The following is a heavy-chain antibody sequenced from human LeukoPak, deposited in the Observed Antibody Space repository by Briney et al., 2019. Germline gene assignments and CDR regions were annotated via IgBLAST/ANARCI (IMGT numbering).Heavy chain of an antibody. Sequence: PSETLSLTCAVYGGSFSGYYWSWIRQPPGKWLEWLGEINHSGSTNYNPSLKSRVTISVDTSKNQFSLKLSSVTAADTAIYYCARVTATLDYFDYWGQGTLVTVSS. J-gene: IGHJ4*02. D-gene: IGHD2-15*01. CDR3: ARVTATLDYFDY. CDR2: INHSGST. CDR1: GGSFSGYY. V-gene: IGHV4-34*01.